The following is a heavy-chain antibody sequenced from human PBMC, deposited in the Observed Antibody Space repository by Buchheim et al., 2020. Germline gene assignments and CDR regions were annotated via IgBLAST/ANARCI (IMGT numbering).Heavy chain of an antibody. CDR2: MSTSGRT. CDR1: SGSISRGYYY. CDR3: ARESGDHLDS. Sequence: QVQLQESGPGLVKPSQTLSLTCTVSSGSISRGYYYWNWIRQPAGKGLEWIGRMSTSGRTNYNPSLKSRVTISGETSKNQITLKLSSVTAADTAVYYCARESGDHLDSWGQGTL. D-gene: IGHD3-3*01. V-gene: IGHV4-61*02. J-gene: IGHJ4*02.